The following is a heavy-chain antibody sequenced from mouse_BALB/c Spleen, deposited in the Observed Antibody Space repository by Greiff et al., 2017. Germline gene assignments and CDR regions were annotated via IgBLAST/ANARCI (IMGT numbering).Heavy chain of an antibody. Sequence: VQLKQSGAELVRPGALVKLSCKASGFNIKDYYMHWVKQRPEQGLEWIGWIDPENGNTIYDPKFQGKASITADTSSNTAYLQLSSLTSEDTAVYYCARSGGWLLRRAMDYWGQGTSVTVSS. CDR2: IDPENGNT. D-gene: IGHD2-3*01. CDR3: ARSGGWLLRRAMDY. CDR1: GFNIKDYY. V-gene: IGHV14-1*02. J-gene: IGHJ4*01.